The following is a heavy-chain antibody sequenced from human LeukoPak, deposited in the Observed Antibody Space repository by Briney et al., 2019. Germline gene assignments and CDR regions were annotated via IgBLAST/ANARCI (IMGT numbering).Heavy chain of an antibody. CDR3: ARTMALPPYYYYYMDV. V-gene: IGHV1-8*03. J-gene: IGHJ6*03. CDR2: MNPNSGNT. Sequence: ASVKVSCKASGGTFSSYDINWVRQATGQGLEWMGWMNPNSGNTGYAQKFQGRVTITRNTSISTAYMELSSLRSEDTAVYYCARTMALPPYYYYYMDVWGKGTTVTVSS. CDR1: GGTFSSYD. D-gene: IGHD3-10*01.